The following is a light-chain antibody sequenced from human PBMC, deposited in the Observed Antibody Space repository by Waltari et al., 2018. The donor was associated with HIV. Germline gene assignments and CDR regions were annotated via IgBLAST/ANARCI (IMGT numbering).Light chain of an antibody. V-gene: IGLV1-44*01. CDR1: RSIIGSNP. Sequence: QSVLTQPPSASGTPGQRVTTSCPGSRSIIGSNPIHWYRQLPGTAPKLLIYSKNQVPSGVPDRFSGSKSGTSASLASSGLQSEDEADYYCAAWDDSLHGYVFGTGTKVTVV. CDR3: AAWDDSLHGYV. J-gene: IGLJ1*01. CDR2: SKN.